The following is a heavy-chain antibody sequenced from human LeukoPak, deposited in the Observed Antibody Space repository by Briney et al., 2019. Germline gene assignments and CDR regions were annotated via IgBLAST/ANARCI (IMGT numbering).Heavy chain of an antibody. CDR2: INHRGST. Sequence: SQTLSLTCAVYGGSFTGYYWSWIRQPPGKGLEWIGEINHRGSTNYNPSLKSRVTISVDTSKNQFSLKLSSVTAADTAVYYCASLKSNIVVVPAAMGIWSNDAFDIWGQGTMVTVSS. CDR3: ASLKSNIVVVPAAMGIWSNDAFDI. V-gene: IGHV4-34*01. D-gene: IGHD2-2*01. CDR1: GGSFTGYY. J-gene: IGHJ3*02.